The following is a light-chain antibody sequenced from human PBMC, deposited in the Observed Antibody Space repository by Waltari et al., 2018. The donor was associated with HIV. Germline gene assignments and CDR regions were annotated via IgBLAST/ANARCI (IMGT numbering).Light chain of an antibody. Sequence: EIVMTQSPATLSVSPGERATLSCRASQSVSSNLAWYQQKPGQAPRLLIYGASTRATGIPARFSGSGSGTEFTLTISSLQSEDFAVYYCQQYNNWPVNFGPGTKVDIK. CDR1: QSVSSN. V-gene: IGKV3-15*01. CDR3: QQYNNWPVN. CDR2: GAS. J-gene: IGKJ3*01.